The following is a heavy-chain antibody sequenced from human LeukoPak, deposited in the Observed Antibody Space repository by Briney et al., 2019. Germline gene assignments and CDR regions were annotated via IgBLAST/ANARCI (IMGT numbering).Heavy chain of an antibody. V-gene: IGHV3-21*01. D-gene: IGHD3-22*01. CDR2: ISSSSSYI. Sequence: GGSLRLSCAASGFTFSSYSMNWVRQAPGKGLEWVSSISSSSSYIYYADSVKGRFTISRDNAKNSLYLQMKSLRAEDTAVYYCAIDYRAFYDSSGYPSWGQGTLVTVSS. J-gene: IGHJ4*02. CDR1: GFTFSSYS. CDR3: AIDYRAFYDSSGYPS.